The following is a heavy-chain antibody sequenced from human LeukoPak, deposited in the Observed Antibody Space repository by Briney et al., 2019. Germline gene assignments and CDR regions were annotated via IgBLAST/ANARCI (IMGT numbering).Heavy chain of an antibody. J-gene: IGHJ4*02. CDR2: INPNSGGT. V-gene: IGHV1-2*02. CDR3: ARDLGYYDSSGYYV. D-gene: IGHD3-22*01. Sequence: ASVKVSCKASGYTFTGYYMHWVRQAPGQGLEWMGWINPNSGGTNYAQKFQGRVTMTRDTPISTAYMELSRLRSDDTAVYYCARDLGYYDSSGYYVWGQGTLVTVSS. CDR1: GYTFTGYY.